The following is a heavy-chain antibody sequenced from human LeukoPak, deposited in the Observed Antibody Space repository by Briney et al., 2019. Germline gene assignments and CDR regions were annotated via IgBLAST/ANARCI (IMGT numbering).Heavy chain of an antibody. CDR1: GGSISSSSYY. J-gene: IGHJ6*02. D-gene: IGHD2-15*01. CDR2: IYYSGST. V-gene: IGHV4-39*07. Sequence: SETLSLTCTVSGGSISSSSYYWGWIRQPPGKGLEWIGSIYYSGSTNYNPSLKSRVTISVDTSKNQFSLKLSSVTAADTAVYYCARGRYCSGGSCPRGRYYYGMDVWGQGTTVTVSS. CDR3: ARGRYCSGGSCPRGRYYYGMDV.